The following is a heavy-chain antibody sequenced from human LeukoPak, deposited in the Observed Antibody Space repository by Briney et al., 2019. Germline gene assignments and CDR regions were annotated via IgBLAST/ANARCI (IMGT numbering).Heavy chain of an antibody. V-gene: IGHV1-69*04. CDR2: IIPIFGIA. J-gene: IGHJ6*04. CDR3: ARDRGGWNGNYYYYYGMDV. CDR1: GGTFSSYA. D-gene: IGHD1-1*01. Sequence: WASVKVSCKASGGTFSSYAISWVRQAPGQGLEWMGRIIPIFGIANYAQKFQGRVTITADKSTSTAYMELSSLRSEDTAVYYCARDRGGWNGNYYYYYGMDVWGKGTTVTVSS.